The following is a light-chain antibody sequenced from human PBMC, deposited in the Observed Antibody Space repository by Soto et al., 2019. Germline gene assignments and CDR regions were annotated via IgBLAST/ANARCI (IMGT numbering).Light chain of an antibody. CDR2: DAS. CDR3: QQRSNWPPLT. Sequence: EIVMTQSPATLSVSPGERASLSCSASQSVSSKLAWYQQKPGQAPRLLIYDASNRATGIPARFSGSGSGTDFTLTISSLEPEDFAVYYCQQRSNWPPLTFGGGTKVDIK. J-gene: IGKJ4*01. CDR1: QSVSSK. V-gene: IGKV3-11*01.